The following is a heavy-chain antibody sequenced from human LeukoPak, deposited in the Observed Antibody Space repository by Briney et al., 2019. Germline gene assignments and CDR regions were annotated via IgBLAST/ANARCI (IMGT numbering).Heavy chain of an antibody. CDR1: GFTFSNAW. Sequence: PGGSLRLSCVASGFTFSNAWMNWVRQAPGKGLEWVGRINSKNDGGTTDYAAPVKGKFTISREDSKNTLYLQMNSLKSEDTAVYYCTTGGGVYDYVSLHWGQGTLVTVSS. CDR3: TTGGGVYDYVSLH. J-gene: IGHJ1*01. D-gene: IGHD3-16*01. CDR2: INSKNDGGTT. V-gene: IGHV3-15*01.